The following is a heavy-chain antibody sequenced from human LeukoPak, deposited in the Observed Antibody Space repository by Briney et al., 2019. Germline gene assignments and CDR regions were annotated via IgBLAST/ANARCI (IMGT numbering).Heavy chain of an antibody. J-gene: IGHJ3*02. CDR1: GFTFSSYE. CDR3: ARDARITITVVLTMGAFDI. CDR2: VKPDGSEK. D-gene: IGHD3-22*01. Sequence: PGGSLRLSCAASGFTFSSYEMTWVRQAPGKGLEWVASVKPDGSEKYYVDSVKGRFTISRDNAKNSLYLHMNSLRAEETAVYYCARDARITITVVLTMGAFDIWGQGTMVTVSS. V-gene: IGHV3-7*05.